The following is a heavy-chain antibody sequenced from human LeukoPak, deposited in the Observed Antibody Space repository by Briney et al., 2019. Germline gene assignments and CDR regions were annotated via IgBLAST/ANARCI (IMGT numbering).Heavy chain of an antibody. CDR2: ISAYNGNT. CDR1: GYTFTSYG. Sequence: ASVKVSCKASGYTFTSYGISWVRQAPGQGLEWMGWISAYNGNTNYAQKLQGRVTMTTDTSTSTAYMELRSLRSDDTAVYYCAREREVFGVVTTRLFDYWGQGTLVTVSS. D-gene: IGHD3-3*01. V-gene: IGHV1-18*01. J-gene: IGHJ4*02. CDR3: AREREVFGVVTTRLFDY.